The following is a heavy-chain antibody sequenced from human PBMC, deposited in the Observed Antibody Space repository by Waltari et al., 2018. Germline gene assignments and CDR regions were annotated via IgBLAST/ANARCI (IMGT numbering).Heavy chain of an antibody. V-gene: IGHV4-34*01. CDR2: INHSGST. D-gene: IGHD3-10*01. J-gene: IGHJ4*02. CDR3: ARASLLWFGEFLDY. Sequence: WSWIRQPPGKGLEWIGEINHSGSTNYNPSLKSRVTISVDTSKNQFSLKLSSVTAADTAVYYCARASLLWFGEFLDYWGQGTLVTVSS.